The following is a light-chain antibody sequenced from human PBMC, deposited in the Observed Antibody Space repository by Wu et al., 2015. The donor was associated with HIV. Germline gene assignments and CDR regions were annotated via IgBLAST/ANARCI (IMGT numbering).Light chain of an antibody. CDR2: GAS. CDR3: QQYGSSPRT. J-gene: IGKJ1*01. V-gene: IGKV3-20*01. Sequence: EIVLTQSPGTLSLSPGERATLSCRASESVRVNYLAWYQQKPGQAPRVLIYGASTRATGIPDRFSGRGSGTEFTLTITRLEPEDFAVYYCQQYGSSPRTFGQGTKVEIK. CDR1: ESVRVNY.